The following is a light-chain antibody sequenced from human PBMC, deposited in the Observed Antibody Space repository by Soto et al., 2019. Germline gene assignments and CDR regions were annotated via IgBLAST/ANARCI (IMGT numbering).Light chain of an antibody. CDR1: QRVSNTY. J-gene: IGKJ1*01. V-gene: IGKV3-20*01. CDR2: GAS. CDR3: QQYGNSPWT. Sequence: ENVLTQSPGTLSLSPGERATLSCRASQRVSNTYLAWYQQKPGQAPRLLIFGASSRATGIPDRFSGSGSGTDFTLTISRLEPEDFAVYYCQQYGNSPWTFGQGTKVEIK.